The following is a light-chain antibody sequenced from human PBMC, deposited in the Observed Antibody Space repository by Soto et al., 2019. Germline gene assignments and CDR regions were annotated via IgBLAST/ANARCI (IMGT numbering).Light chain of an antibody. V-gene: IGLV1-47*01. CDR2: RNN. J-gene: IGLJ1*01. CDR3: AAWDDSLSGLV. CDR1: SSNIGSNY. Sequence: QLVLTQPPSASGTPGQRVTISCSGSSSNIGSNYVYWYQQLPGTAPKLLIYRNNQRPSGVPDRFSGSKSGTSASLAISGLRSEDEADCYCAAWDDSLSGLVFGTGTKLAVL.